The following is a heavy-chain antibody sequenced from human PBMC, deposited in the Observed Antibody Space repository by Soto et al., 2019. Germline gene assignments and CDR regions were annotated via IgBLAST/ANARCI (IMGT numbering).Heavy chain of an antibody. V-gene: IGHV3-11*06. CDR3: ARRRDITMISPVDY. D-gene: IGHD3-22*01. CDR2: ISSSSSYT. J-gene: IGHJ4*02. CDR1: GFTFSDYY. Sequence: QVQLVESGGGLVKPGGSLRLSCAASGFTFSDYYMSWIRQAPGKGLEWVSYISSSSSYTNYADSVKGRFTISRDNAKNSLYLQMNSLRAEDTAVYYCARRRDITMISPVDYWGQGTLVTVSS.